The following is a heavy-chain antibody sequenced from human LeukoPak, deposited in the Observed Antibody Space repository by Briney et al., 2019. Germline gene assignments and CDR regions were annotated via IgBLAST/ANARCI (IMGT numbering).Heavy chain of an antibody. CDR3: ARQIGLYSYGNH. D-gene: IGHD5-18*01. Sequence: SETLSLTCTVSGGSISSSSYYWGWIRQPPGKGLEWIGSIYYSGSTYYNPSLKSRVTISVDTSKNQFSLKLSSVTAADTAVYYCARQIGLYSYGNHWGQGTRVTVSS. V-gene: IGHV4-39*01. CDR2: IYYSGST. CDR1: GGSISSSSYY. J-gene: IGHJ5*02.